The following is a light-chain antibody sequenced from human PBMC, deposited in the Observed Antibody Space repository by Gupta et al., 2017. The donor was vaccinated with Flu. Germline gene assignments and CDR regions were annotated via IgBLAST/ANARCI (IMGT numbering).Light chain of an antibody. V-gene: IGLV6-57*01. Sequence: SIASNYVQWYQQRPGSSPITLIYEDNQRLSSFPDRFSVSVNSSSNSASLTISGLKTEDEADYYCQSFYMINLGVIFGGGTKLTVL. CDR1: SIASNY. CDR2: EDN. CDR3: QSFYMINLGVI. J-gene: IGLJ2*01.